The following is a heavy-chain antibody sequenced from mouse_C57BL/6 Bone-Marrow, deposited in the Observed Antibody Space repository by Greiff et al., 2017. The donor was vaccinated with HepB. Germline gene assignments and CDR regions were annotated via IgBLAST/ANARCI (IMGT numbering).Heavy chain of an antibody. D-gene: IGHD1-1*01. J-gene: IGHJ2*01. CDR2: IRIKSNNYAT. CDR1: GFSFNTYA. CDR3: VRHAGYYGYFDY. V-gene: IGHV10-1*01. Sequence: EVQLVESGGGLVQPKGSLKLSCAASGFSFNTYAMNWVRQAPGKGLEWVALIRIKSNNYATYYADSVKDRFTISRDDSESMLYLQMNNLKTEDTAMYYCVRHAGYYGYFDYWGQGTTLTVSS.